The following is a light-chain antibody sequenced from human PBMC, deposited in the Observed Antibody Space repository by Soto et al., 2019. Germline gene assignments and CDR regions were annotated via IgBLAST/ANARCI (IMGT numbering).Light chain of an antibody. Sequence: QSALTQPASVSGSPGQSITISCTGTSSDVGSYNVVSWYQQHPGKAPKLMIYEGSKRPSGVSNRFSGSKSGNTASLTISGLQAVDEADYYCCSYAGSSTYVFGTGTKVTVL. CDR3: CSYAGSSTYV. J-gene: IGLJ1*01. CDR2: EGS. V-gene: IGLV2-23*01. CDR1: SSDVGSYNV.